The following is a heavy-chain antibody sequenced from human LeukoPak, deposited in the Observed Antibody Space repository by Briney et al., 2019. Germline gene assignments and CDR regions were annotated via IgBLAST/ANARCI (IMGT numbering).Heavy chain of an antibody. D-gene: IGHD5-12*01. CDR1: GGSISSYY. V-gene: IGHV4-34*01. Sequence: PSGTLSLTCTVSGGSISSYYWSWIRQPPGKGLEWIGEINHSGSTNYNPSLKSRVTISVDTSKNQFSLKMRSVSAADTAVYYCARAWGTVAIDYWGQGTQVTVSS. CDR3: ARAWGTVAIDY. J-gene: IGHJ4*02. CDR2: INHSGST.